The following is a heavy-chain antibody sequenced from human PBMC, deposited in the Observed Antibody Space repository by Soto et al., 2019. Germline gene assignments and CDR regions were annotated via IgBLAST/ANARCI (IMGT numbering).Heavy chain of an antibody. V-gene: IGHV3-23*01. CDR3: GGISVGS. J-gene: IGHJ5*02. D-gene: IGHD6-19*01. Sequence: EVQLLESGGGLVQPGGSLRLSCAASGFTISSYGLNWVRQAPGKGLELVSVISDSGTTYYADSVKGRFTISRDNSKNTLYLQMSSLRAEDTAVYYCGGISVGSWGQGTLVTVSS. CDR1: GFTISSYG. CDR2: ISDSGTT.